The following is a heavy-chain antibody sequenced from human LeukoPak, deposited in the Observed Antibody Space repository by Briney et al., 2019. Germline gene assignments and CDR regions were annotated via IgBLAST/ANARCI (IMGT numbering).Heavy chain of an antibody. V-gene: IGHV3-30*02. Sequence: QPGGSLRLSCAASGFTFSSYAMHWVRQAPGKGLEWVAFIHYDGSNNYYADSVKGRFTISRDNSKNTLYLQMNTLRADDTAVYYCAKDHGSSDWCYFDYWGQGTLVTVSS. CDR1: GFTFSSYA. CDR2: IHYDGSNN. D-gene: IGHD6-13*01. J-gene: IGHJ4*02. CDR3: AKDHGSSDWCYFDY.